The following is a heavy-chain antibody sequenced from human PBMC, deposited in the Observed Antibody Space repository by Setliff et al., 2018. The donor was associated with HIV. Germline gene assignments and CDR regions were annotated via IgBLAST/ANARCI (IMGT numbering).Heavy chain of an antibody. Sequence: GGSLRLSCAASGFLFFSSAMHWVRQAPGKGLEWVANIKEDGSETFYVDSVQGRFTMSRDNAKNLEYLEMNSLKVEDTAVYYCAGDATRGGDFDFWGQGTLVTVSS. CDR1: GFLFFSSA. CDR2: IKEDGSET. CDR3: AGDATRGGDFDF. J-gene: IGHJ4*02. V-gene: IGHV3-7*01. D-gene: IGHD1-26*01.